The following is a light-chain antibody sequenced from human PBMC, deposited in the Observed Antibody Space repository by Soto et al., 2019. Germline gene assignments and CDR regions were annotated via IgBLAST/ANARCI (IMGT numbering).Light chain of an antibody. CDR3: SSYTSSSTLV. Sequence: QSVLTQPASVSGSPEQSITISCTGTSSDVGGYNYGSWYQQHPGKAPKLMIYEVSNRPSGVSNRFSGSKSGNTASLTISGLQAEDEADYYCSSYTSSSTLVFGTGTEVTVL. V-gene: IGLV2-14*01. CDR2: EVS. J-gene: IGLJ1*01. CDR1: SSDVGGYNY.